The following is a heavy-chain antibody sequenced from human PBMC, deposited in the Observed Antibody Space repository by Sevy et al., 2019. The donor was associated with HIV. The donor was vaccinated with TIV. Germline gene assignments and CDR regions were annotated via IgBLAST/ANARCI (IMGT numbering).Heavy chain of an antibody. V-gene: IGHV3-33*01. D-gene: IGHD6-19*01. CDR1: GFTFSSYG. CDR3: ARTPGSGWYVGNWFDP. J-gene: IGHJ5*02. CDR2: IWYDGSNK. Sequence: GGSLRLSCAASGFTFSSYGMHWVRQAPGKGLEWVAVIWYDGSNKYYAGSVKGRFTISRDNSKNTLYLQMNSLRAEETAVYYCARTPGSGWYVGNWFDPWGQGTLVTVSS.